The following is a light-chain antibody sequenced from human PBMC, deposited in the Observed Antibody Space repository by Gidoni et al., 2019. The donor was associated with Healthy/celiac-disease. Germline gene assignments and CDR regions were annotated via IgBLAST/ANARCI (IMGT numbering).Light chain of an antibody. CDR3: SSYTSSITWV. CDR1: SSDVGGYND. J-gene: IGLJ3*02. CDR2: DVS. V-gene: IGLV2-14*03. Sequence: QSALPQPASVSGSPGPSITISCTGPSSDVGGYNDVSWYQPHQGKAHTLMIYDVSNRPSGVSKRFSGSKSGNTASLTISGLQAEDEADYYCSSYTSSITWVFGGGTKLTVL.